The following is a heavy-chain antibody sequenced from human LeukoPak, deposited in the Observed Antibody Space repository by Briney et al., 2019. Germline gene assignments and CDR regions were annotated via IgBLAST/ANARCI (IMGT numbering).Heavy chain of an antibody. J-gene: IGHJ4*02. D-gene: IGHD3-22*01. CDR3: ARNYYDSSAYYYFDY. CDR2: IYSGGGT. Sequence: GGSLRLSCVASGFAFSSYAMNSVRQAPGKGLEWVSLIYSGGGTYYADSVKGRFTISRDNSKNTLYLQMNSLRAEDTAVYYCARNYYDSSAYYYFDYWGQGTLVTVSS. V-gene: IGHV3-66*01. CDR1: GFAFSSYA.